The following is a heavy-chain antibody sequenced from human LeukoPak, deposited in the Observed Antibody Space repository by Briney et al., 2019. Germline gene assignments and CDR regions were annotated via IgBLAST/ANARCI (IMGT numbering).Heavy chain of an antibody. Sequence: TSETLSLTCTVSGGSISSALYHWGWIRQPPGKNLEWLGSVYYTGSTHNNPSLKSRVTISVDTSKNQFSLKLSSVTAADTAVYYCARVGGEYCSSTSCYVMYHYYMDVWGKGTTVTVSS. CDR1: GGSISSALYH. CDR3: ARVGGEYCSSTSCYVMYHYYMDV. V-gene: IGHV4-39*07. CDR2: VYYTGST. J-gene: IGHJ6*03. D-gene: IGHD2-2*01.